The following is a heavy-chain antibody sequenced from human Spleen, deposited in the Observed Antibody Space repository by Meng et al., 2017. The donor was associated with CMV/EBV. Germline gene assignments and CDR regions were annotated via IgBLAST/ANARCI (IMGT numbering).Heavy chain of an antibody. CDR3: ARDNRHLPGGGLDY. D-gene: IGHD1-14*01. CDR2: IIPIFGTA. CDR1: GYTFTTYD. Sequence: SVKVSCKASGYTFTTYDINWVRQATGQGLEWMGGIIPIFGTANYAQKFQGRVTITTDESTSTAYMELSSLRSEDTAVYYCARDNRHLPGGGLDYWGQGTLVTVSS. V-gene: IGHV1-69*05. J-gene: IGHJ4*02.